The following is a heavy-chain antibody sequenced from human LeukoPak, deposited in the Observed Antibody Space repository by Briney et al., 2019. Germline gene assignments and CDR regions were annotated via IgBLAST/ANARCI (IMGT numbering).Heavy chain of an antibody. CDR1: GYSISNGYY. Sequence: PSETLSLTSTVSGYSISNGYYWGCIRQPPGKELESIGSIYHSGSTYYNPSLNSRVTISVDTSKNQLSLKLRSVTAADTDVYYCARPIYYYDRSGEYDYWGQGTLVTVSS. V-gene: IGHV4-38-2*02. CDR2: IYHSGST. CDR3: ARPIYYYDRSGEYDY. D-gene: IGHD3-22*01. J-gene: IGHJ4*02.